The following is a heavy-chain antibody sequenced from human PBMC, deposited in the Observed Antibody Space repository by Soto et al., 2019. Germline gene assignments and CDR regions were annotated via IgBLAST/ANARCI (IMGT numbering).Heavy chain of an antibody. J-gene: IGHJ4*02. CDR1: GFTFSNYA. CDR3: ARDLHQLDY. Sequence: QVQLVESGVGVVQPGRSLRLSCAASGFTFSNYAMHWVRQAPGKGLEWVSIIWYDGSDKYYADSVKGRFTISRDNSKNALYLQMNSLRAEDTAVYYCARDLHQLDYLGQGTLVTVSA. D-gene: IGHD2-2*01. V-gene: IGHV3-33*01. CDR2: IWYDGSDK.